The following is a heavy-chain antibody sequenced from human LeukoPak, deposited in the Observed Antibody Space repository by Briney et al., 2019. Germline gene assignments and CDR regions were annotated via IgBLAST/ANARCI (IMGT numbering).Heavy chain of an antibody. CDR1: GDSVSCNSAA. J-gene: IGHJ5*02. D-gene: IGHD3-10*01. CDR2: TYYRSKWYN. CDR3: AREAGKVRGVPGFDP. Sequence: SQTLSLTCAISGDSVSCNSAAWNWIRQSPSRGLEWLGRTYYRSKWYNDYAVSVKSRITINPDTSKNQFSLQLNSVTPEDTAVYYCAREAGKVRGVPGFDPWGQGTLVTVSS. V-gene: IGHV6-1*01.